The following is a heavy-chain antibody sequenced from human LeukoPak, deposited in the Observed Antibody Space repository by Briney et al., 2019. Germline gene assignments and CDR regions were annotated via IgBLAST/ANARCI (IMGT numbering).Heavy chain of an antibody. CDR2: ISSSSSYI. Sequence: GGSLRLSCAASGFTFSSYCMNWVRQAPGKGLEWVSSISSSSSYIYYADSVKGRFTISRDNAKNSLYLQMNSLRAEDTAVYYCARDSIAAAFDYWGQGTLVTVSS. CDR1: GFTFSSYC. J-gene: IGHJ4*02. CDR3: ARDSIAAAFDY. D-gene: IGHD6-13*01. V-gene: IGHV3-21*01.